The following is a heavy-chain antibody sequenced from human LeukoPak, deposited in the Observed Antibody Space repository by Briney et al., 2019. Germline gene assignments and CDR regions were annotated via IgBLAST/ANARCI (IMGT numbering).Heavy chain of an antibody. J-gene: IGHJ4*02. CDR2: ISGSGGST. Sequence: GSLRLSRAASGFTFSSYAMSWVRQAPGKGLEWVSAISGSGGSTYYADSVKGRFTISRDNSKNTLYLQMNSLRAEDTAVYYCAKDVSSGWYDFYFDYWGQGTLVTVSS. CDR1: GFTFSSYA. D-gene: IGHD6-19*01. V-gene: IGHV3-23*01. CDR3: AKDVSSGWYDFYFDY.